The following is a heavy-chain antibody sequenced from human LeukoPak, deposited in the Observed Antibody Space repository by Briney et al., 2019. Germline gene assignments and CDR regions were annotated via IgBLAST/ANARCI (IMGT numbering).Heavy chain of an antibody. D-gene: IGHD6-19*01. V-gene: IGHV3-48*03. CDR1: GFTFSSYE. J-gene: IGHJ3*02. Sequence: PGGSLRLSCAASGFTFSSYEMNWVRQAPGKGREWVSYISSSGSTIYYADSVKGRFTISRDNAKNSLYLQMNSLRAEDTAVYYCARDRAVAGNAFDIWGQGTMVTVSS. CDR3: ARDRAVAGNAFDI. CDR2: ISSSGSTI.